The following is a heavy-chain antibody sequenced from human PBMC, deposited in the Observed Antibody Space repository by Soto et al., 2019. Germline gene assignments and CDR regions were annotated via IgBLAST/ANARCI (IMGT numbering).Heavy chain of an antibody. CDR1: GFTFSSYA. J-gene: IGHJ4*02. V-gene: IGHV3-30-3*01. Sequence: LRLSCAASGFTFSSYAMHWVRQAPGNGLEWVAVISYDGSNKYYADSVKGRFTISRDNSKNTLYLQMNSLRAEDTAMYYCARGGVYHYVCVSGNGADYWGQRTLVTVSS. D-gene: IGHD3-16*01. CDR2: ISYDGSNK. CDR3: ARGGVYHYVCVSGNGADY.